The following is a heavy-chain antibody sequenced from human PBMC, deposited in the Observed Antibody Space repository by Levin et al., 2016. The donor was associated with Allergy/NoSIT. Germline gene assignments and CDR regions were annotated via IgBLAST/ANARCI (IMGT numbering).Heavy chain of an antibody. V-gene: IGHV4-59*01. J-gene: IGHJ3*02. CDR3: ATEGTLMAAVGKKPHDGFDI. Sequence: SETLSLTCTMSRGSLSNYNWSWLRRPPGKGLEWLGYISYSGSTNYNPSLNGRLTISLDTSRNRFSLDLRSVTAADTAVYYCATEGTLMAAVGKKPHDGFDIWGQGTMVTVSS. CDR1: RGSLSNYN. CDR2: ISYSGST. D-gene: IGHD6-13*01.